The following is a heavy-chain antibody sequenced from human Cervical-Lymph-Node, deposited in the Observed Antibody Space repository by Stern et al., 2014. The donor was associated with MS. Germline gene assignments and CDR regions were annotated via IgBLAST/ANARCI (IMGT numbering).Heavy chain of an antibody. CDR3: ASQI. CDR2: VSSDGANT. J-gene: IGHJ3*02. CDR1: GFIFSNYA. Sequence: VQLEESGGGVVQPGRSLRLSCAASGFIFSNYAMHWVRQPPGEGLEWVPVVSSDGANTYFADSVKGRFTISRDNSKNTLYLQMNSLKIEDTAIYYCASQIWGQGTMVTVSS. V-gene: IGHV3-30*01.